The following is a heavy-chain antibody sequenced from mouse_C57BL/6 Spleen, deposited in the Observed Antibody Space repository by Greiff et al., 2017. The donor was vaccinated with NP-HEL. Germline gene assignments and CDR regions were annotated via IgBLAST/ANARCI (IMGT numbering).Heavy chain of an antibody. V-gene: IGHV1-55*01. CDR2: IYPGSGST. CDR3: ARDHQYGSNYDY. Sequence: QVQLQQPGAELVKPGASVKMSCKASGYTFTSSWITWVQQRPGHGLAWIGDIYPGSGSTNYNEKFKSKATLTVDTSSSTAYMQLSSLTSEDSAVYYCARDHQYGSNYDYWGQGTTLTVSS. CDR1: GYTFTSSW. D-gene: IGHD1-1*02. J-gene: IGHJ2*01.